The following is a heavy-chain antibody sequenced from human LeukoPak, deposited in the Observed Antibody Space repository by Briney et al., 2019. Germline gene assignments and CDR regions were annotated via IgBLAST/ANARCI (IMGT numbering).Heavy chain of an antibody. CDR2: ISSSGSTI. CDR3: ARAGIAARPSTPFYYYYYMDV. CDR1: GFTFSDYY. V-gene: IGHV3-11*04. J-gene: IGHJ6*03. D-gene: IGHD6-6*01. Sequence: GGSLRLSWAASGFTFSDYYMSWIRQAPGKGLEWVSYISSSGSTIYYADSVKGRFTISRDNAKNSLYLQMNSLRAEDTAVYYCARAGIAARPSTPFYYYYYMDVWGKGTTVTVSS.